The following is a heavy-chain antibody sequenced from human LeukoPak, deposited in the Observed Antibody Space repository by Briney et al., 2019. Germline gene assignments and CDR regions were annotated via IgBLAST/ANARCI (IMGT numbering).Heavy chain of an antibody. D-gene: IGHD6-6*01. J-gene: IGHJ6*02. V-gene: IGHV5-51*01. CDR3: ARQGHSGYSTSSFYYYAMDV. CDR2: IYPGDSDT. CDR1: GYSFTSYW. Sequence: HGESLKISCKGSGYSFTSYWIGWVRQMPGKGLEWMGIIYPGDSDTRYSPSFQGQVTISADKSISTAYLQWSSLKASDTAMYYCARQGHSGYSTSSFYYYAMDVWGQGTTVTVSS.